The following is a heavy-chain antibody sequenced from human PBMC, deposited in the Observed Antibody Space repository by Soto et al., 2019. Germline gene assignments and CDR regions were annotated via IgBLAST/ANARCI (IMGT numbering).Heavy chain of an antibody. J-gene: IGHJ6*02. V-gene: IGHV3-9*01. CDR3: AKDRGPCSGNKCSSLYYYYGMDV. CDR2: VSWNSEIV. Sequence: EVQLVESGGGLVQPGRSLRLSCEASGFKFGDYAMHWVRQAPGKGLEWVSGVSWNSEIVGYADSVKGRFTISRDNAKNSLYLEMNSLRTDDTALYYCAKDRGPCSGNKCSSLYYYYGMDVWGQGTTVTVSS. D-gene: IGHD2-15*01. CDR1: GFKFGDYA.